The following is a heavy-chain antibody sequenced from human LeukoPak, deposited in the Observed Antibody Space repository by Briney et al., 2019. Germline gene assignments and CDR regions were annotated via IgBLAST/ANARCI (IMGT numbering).Heavy chain of an antibody. J-gene: IGHJ4*02. CDR1: GFTFSSYS. CDR3: AGQGIVGADFDY. D-gene: IGHD1-26*01. V-gene: IGHV3-21*01. CDR2: ISSSSSYI. Sequence: PGGSLRLSCAASGFTFSSYSMNWVRQAPGKGLEWVSSISSSSSYIYYADSVKGRFTISRDNAKNSLYLQMNSLRAEDTAVYYCAGQGIVGADFDYWGQGTLVTVSS.